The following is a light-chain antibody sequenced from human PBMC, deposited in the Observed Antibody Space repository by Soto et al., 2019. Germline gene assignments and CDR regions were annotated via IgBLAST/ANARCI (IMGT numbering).Light chain of an antibody. CDR1: QSISSY. J-gene: IGKJ4*01. V-gene: IGKV1-39*01. Sequence: DIQMTQSPSSLSASVVERVTITFRASQSISSYLNWYQQKPGKAPKLLIYAASSLQSGVPSRFSGSGSGTDFTLTISSLQPEDFATYYCQQSYSTPLNFGGGTKVDIK. CDR2: AAS. CDR3: QQSYSTPLN.